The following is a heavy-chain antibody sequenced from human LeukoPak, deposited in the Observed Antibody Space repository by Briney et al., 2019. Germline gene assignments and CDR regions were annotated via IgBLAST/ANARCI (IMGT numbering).Heavy chain of an antibody. CDR2: ISGSGGST. V-gene: IGHV3-23*01. CDR1: GFTFSSYA. D-gene: IGHD5-18*01. CDR3: AKCPTRIQLDAFDI. J-gene: IGHJ3*02. Sequence: PGWSLRLSCAASGFTFSSYAMSWVGQAAGKGLEGVSAISGSGGSTYYADSVKGRFTISRDNSKNTLYLQMNSLRAEDTAVYYCAKCPTRIQLDAFDIWGQGTMVTVSS.